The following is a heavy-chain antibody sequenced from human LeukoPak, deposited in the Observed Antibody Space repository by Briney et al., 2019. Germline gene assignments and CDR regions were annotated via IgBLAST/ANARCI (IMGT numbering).Heavy chain of an antibody. CDR1: GFTFGRHW. CDR2: VKQDGSQR. J-gene: IGHJ4*02. Sequence: GGSLRLSCAASGFTFGRHWMSWVRQAPGKGPEWVANVKQDGSQRYYVDSVKGRFTISRDNGRNSLFLQMNSLRAEDTAVYYCAREVYGDNYFDYWGQGTLVTVSS. D-gene: IGHD4-17*01. V-gene: IGHV3-7*05. CDR3: AREVYGDNYFDY.